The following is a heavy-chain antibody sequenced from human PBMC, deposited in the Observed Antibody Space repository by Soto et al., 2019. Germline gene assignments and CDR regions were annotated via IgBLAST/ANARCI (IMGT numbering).Heavy chain of an antibody. J-gene: IGHJ4*02. CDR1: GYTFTSYY. CDR2: ISASGGNT. CDR3: ARGPVSHYYDSSGYPRLDY. D-gene: IGHD3-22*01. V-gene: IGHV1-46*03. Sequence: ASVKVSCKASGYTFTSYYMHWVRQAPGQGLEWMGRISASGGNTSYAQNFQGRVTMTRDTSTSTVYMELSSLRSEDTAVYYCARGPVSHYYDSSGYPRLDYWGQGTLVTVSS.